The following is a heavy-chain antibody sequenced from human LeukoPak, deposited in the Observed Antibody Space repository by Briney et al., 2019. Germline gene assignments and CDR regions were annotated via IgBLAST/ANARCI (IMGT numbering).Heavy chain of an antibody. J-gene: IGHJ4*02. CDR2: ISGSGGST. D-gene: IGHD3-9*01. CDR1: GFTFSSYA. CDR3: AKRIGPQIYDMPLLN. V-gene: IGHV3-23*01. Sequence: GGSLRLSCVASGFTFSSYAMSWVRQAPGQGLEWVSGISGSGGSTNYADSVKGRFTISRDNSKNTLYLQMNSLRAEDTAVYYCAKRIGPQIYDMPLLNWGQGTLVTVSS.